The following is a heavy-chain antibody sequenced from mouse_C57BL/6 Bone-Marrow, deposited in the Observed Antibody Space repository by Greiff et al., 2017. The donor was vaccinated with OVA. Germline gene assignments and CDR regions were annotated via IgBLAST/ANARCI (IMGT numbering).Heavy chain of an antibody. D-gene: IGHD3-2*02. CDR2: IDPSDSYT. Sequence: VQLQQPGAELVMPGASVKLSCKASGYTFTSYWMHWVKQRPGQGLEWIEEIDPSDSYTNYNQKFKGKSTLTVDKSSSTAYMQLSSLTSEDSAVYYCAREATFYYAMDYWGQGTSVTVSS. V-gene: IGHV1-69*01. CDR1: GYTFTSYW. CDR3: AREATFYYAMDY. J-gene: IGHJ4*01.